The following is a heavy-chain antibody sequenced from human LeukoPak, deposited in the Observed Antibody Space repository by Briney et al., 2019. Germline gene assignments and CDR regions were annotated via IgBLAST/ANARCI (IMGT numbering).Heavy chain of an antibody. CDR1: GYTFTSYA. CDR2: INTNTGNP. CDR3: ARGARITIFGVVIPEWDYYYYMDV. J-gene: IGHJ6*03. Sequence: ASVKVSCKASGYTFTSYAMNWVRQAPGQGLEWMGWINTNTGNPTYAQGFTGRFVFSLDTSVSTAYLQISSLKAEDTAVYYCARGARITIFGVVIPEWDYYYYMDVWGKGTTVTVSS. D-gene: IGHD3-3*01. V-gene: IGHV7-4-1*02.